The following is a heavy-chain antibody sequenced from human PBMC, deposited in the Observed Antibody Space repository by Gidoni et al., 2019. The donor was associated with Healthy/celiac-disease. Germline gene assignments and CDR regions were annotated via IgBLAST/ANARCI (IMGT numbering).Heavy chain of an antibody. CDR3: ARDTGSSWYRWFDP. D-gene: IGHD6-13*01. CDR2: IWYDGSNK. CDR1: GFTFSSYG. Sequence: QVQLVESGGGVVQPGRSLRLPCAASGFTFSSYGMHWVRQAPGKGLEWVAVIWYDGSNKYYADSVKGRFTISRDNSKNTLYLQMNSLRAEDTAVYYCARDTGSSWYRWFDPWGQGTLVTVSS. J-gene: IGHJ5*02. V-gene: IGHV3-33*01.